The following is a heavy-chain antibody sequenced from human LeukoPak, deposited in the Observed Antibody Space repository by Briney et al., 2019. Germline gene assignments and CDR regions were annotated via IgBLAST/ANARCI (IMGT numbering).Heavy chain of an antibody. Sequence: ASVKVSCKASGYTFNRHGISWVRQAPGQGLEWMAWVSCYNGDTNYAQKFQGRVTLTTDRTSSTAYLELSGLTADDTAVYYCARDPSNTSGRMTWFDAWGQGTLVTVSS. D-gene: IGHD2-2*01. CDR1: GYTFNRHG. CDR2: VSCYNGDT. J-gene: IGHJ5*02. CDR3: ARDPSNTSGRMTWFDA. V-gene: IGHV1-18*04.